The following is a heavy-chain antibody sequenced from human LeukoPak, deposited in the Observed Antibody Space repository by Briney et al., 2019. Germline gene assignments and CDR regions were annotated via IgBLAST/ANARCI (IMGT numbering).Heavy chain of an antibody. D-gene: IGHD6-19*01. CDR3: ARDLIAVAGS. CDR1: GLRFRNYG. Sequence: GGSLRLSCVVSGLRFRNYGMHWVRQAPGKGLEWVAVIWYDGSNKYYADSVKGRFTISRDNSKNTLYLQMNSLRAEDTAVYYCARDLIAVAGSWGQGTLVTVSS. V-gene: IGHV3-33*01. CDR2: IWYDGSNK. J-gene: IGHJ5*02.